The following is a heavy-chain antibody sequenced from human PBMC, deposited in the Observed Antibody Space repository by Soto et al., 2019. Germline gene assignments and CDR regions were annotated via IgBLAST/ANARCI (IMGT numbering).Heavy chain of an antibody. Sequence: QVQLQESGPGLVKPSQTLSLTCTVSGGSISSGGYYWSWIRQHPGKGLEWIGYIYYSGSTYYNPSLKSRVTISVDTSKNHVSLKLSSVTAADTAVYYCASWAVGVWGRRSFDYWGQGTLVTVSS. CDR1: GGSISSGGYY. CDR3: ASWAVGVWGRRSFDY. CDR2: IYYSGST. J-gene: IGHJ4*02. D-gene: IGHD3-16*01. V-gene: IGHV4-31*03.